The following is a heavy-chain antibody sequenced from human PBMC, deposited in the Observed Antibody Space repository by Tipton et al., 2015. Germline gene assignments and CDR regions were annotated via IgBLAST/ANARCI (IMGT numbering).Heavy chain of an antibody. J-gene: IGHJ4*02. CDR3: ARARGLRAGLVDS. CDR1: GGSIDSYY. Sequence: TLSLTCTVSGGSIDSYYWSWIRQPPGKRLEWIGYIDFRGSTEYNPSVKSRVSISVDTSKNQFSLHLSSVTAADTAVYYCARARGLRAGLVDSWGQGTLVTVSS. D-gene: IGHD3/OR15-3a*01. CDR2: IDFRGST. V-gene: IGHV4-59*01.